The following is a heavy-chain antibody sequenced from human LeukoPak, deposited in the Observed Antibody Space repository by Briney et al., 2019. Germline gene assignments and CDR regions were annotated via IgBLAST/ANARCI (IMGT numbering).Heavy chain of an antibody. CDR2: ISRSGGTT. CDR1: GFTFTNYA. CDR3: AKDPGGWVDY. Sequence: PGGSLRLSCAASGFTFTNYAMNWVRQAPGKGLEWVSAISRSGGTTYYAESVKGRFTISRDTSKYTLYLQMNSLRAEDTAVYFCAKDPGGWVDYWGQGTLVTVSP. D-gene: IGHD5-12*01. V-gene: IGHV3-23*01. J-gene: IGHJ4*02.